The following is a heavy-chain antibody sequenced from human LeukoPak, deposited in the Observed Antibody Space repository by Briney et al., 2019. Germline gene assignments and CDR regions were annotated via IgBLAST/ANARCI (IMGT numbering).Heavy chain of an antibody. D-gene: IGHD6-13*01. Sequence: SETLSLTCTVSGYSISSGYYWGWIRQPPGKRLEGIGSINHSGRTYYNPSLNSRVTISVDTSKNQFSLKLSSVTAADTAVYYCARHLSRLQMVGGEDNFDYWGQGTLVTVSS. CDR2: INHSGRT. V-gene: IGHV4-38-2*02. CDR1: GYSISSGYY. J-gene: IGHJ4*02. CDR3: ARHLSRLQMVGGEDNFDY.